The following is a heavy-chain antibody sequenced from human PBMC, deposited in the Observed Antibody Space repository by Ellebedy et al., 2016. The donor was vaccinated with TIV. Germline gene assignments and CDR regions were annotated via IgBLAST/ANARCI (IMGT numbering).Heavy chain of an antibody. V-gene: IGHV3-23*01. J-gene: IGHJ4*02. CDR2: ISATGGTT. Sequence: GASLKISCAASGITFSTYTMDWVRQAPGKGLEWVSGISATGGTTFYSDSVKGRFNISRDNSKNTLYLQMNSLRVDDTAIYYCAKEVLAVWGQGTLVTVSS. CDR1: GITFSTYT. D-gene: IGHD6-19*01. CDR3: AKEVLAV.